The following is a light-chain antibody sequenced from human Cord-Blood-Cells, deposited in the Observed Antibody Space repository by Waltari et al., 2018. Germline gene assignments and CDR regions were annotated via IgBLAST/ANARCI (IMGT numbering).Light chain of an antibody. J-gene: IGLJ2*01. V-gene: IGLV1-47*01. Sequence: QSVLTQPPSASGTPGQRVTISCSGSSSNIGSNYVYWYQQLPGTAPKLLIYGNNRRPSGVPDRISGSKSGTSASLAISGLRSEDEADYYCAAWDDSLSGVVFGGGTKLTVL. CDR1: SSNIGSNY. CDR2: GNN. CDR3: AAWDDSLSGVV.